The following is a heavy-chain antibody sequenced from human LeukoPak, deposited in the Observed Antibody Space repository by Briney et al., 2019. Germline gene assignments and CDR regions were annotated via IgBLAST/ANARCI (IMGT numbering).Heavy chain of an antibody. CDR2: ISSSGFST. CDR3: AKDQQQLAFDY. D-gene: IGHD6-13*01. CDR1: GFTFSSYA. J-gene: IGHJ4*02. Sequence: PGGSLRLSCAASGFTFSSYAMSWVRQAPGKGLEWVSVISSSGFSTYYAVSVKGRFTISRDNSKNTLYPEINSLRAEDTAIYYCAKDQQQLAFDYWGQGTLVTVSS. V-gene: IGHV3-23*01.